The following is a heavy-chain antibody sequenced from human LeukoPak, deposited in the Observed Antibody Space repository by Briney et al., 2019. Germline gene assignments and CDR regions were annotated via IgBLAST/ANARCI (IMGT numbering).Heavy chain of an antibody. CDR1: GGSISSYY. CDR3: ARVGDGYNNDAFDI. Sequence: PSQTLSLTCTVSGGSISSYYWSWIRQPAGKGLEWIGRIYTSGSTNYNPSLKSRVTMSVDTSKNQFSLKLSSVTAADTAVYYCARVGDGYNNDAFDIWGQGTMVTVSS. D-gene: IGHD5-24*01. CDR2: IYTSGST. J-gene: IGHJ3*02. V-gene: IGHV4-4*07.